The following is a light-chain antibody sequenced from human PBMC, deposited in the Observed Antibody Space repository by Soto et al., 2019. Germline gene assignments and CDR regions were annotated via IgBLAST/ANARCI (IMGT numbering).Light chain of an antibody. V-gene: IGKV1-5*03. CDR3: QRYDSYSDT. J-gene: IGKJ1*01. CDR1: QSISSW. Sequence: DIQMTQSPSTLSASVGDRVTITCRASQSISSWLAWYQQKPGKAPKLLIYKASSLESGVPSRFSGSGSGTEFTLTISSLQPDVFATYCCQRYDSYSDTFGQGTKVDI. CDR2: KAS.